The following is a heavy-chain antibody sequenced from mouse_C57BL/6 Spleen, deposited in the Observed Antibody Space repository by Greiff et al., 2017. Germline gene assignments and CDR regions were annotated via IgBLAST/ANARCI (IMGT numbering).Heavy chain of an antibody. J-gene: IGHJ4*01. CDR3: ARWGGNYSMGY. CDR2: IYPGDGDT. D-gene: IGHD2-1*01. CDR1: GYAFSSYW. V-gene: IGHV1-80*01. Sequence: QVQLKESGAELVKPGASVKISCKASGYAFSSYWMNWVKQRPGKGLEWIGQIYPGDGDTNYNRKFKGKATLTADKSSSTAYMQLSSLTSEDSAVYFCARWGGNYSMGYWGQGTSVTVSS.